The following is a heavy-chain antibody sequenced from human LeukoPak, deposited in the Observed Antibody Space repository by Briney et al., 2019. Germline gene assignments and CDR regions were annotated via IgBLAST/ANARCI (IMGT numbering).Heavy chain of an antibody. V-gene: IGHV3-74*01. D-gene: IGHD3-3*01. CDR3: IRDWRNLAFDH. CDR1: RFTFSNFW. CDR2: IRSDGSTT. J-gene: IGHJ4*01. Sequence: PGGSLRLSCVESRFTFSNFWMHWVRQAPGKGLAWVSRIRSDGSTTNYADSVKGRFTISRDNAKNTLYLQMNSLRAEDTAVYYCIRDWRNLAFDHWGHGTLVTVSS.